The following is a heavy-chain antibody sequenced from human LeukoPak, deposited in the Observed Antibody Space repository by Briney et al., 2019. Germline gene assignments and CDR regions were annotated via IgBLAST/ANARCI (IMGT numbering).Heavy chain of an antibody. Sequence: SGGSLRLSCAASGFTFTTYWMGWVRQAPGKGLEWVSSISASGAMTYYADSVKGRFTVSRDNSKNTLYLQMSRLTAADTAVYYCAKDRSIGTYYTFDRWGQGTLVAVSS. CDR1: GFTFTTYW. V-gene: IGHV3-23*01. CDR3: AKDRSIGTYYTFDR. CDR2: ISASGAMT. J-gene: IGHJ4*02. D-gene: IGHD1-26*01.